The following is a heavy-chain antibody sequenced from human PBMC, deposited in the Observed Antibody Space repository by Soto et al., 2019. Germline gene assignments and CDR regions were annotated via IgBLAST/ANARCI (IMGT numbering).Heavy chain of an antibody. CDR2: INHSGST. Sequence: PSETLSLTCAVYGGSFSGYYWTWIRQPPGTGLEWIGEINHSGSTNYNPSLKSRVTISVDTSKNQFSLKLTSVTAADTAVYYCAKDGPYSHDFGYYFAHWGQGTPVTVSS. CDR1: GGSFSGYY. J-gene: IGHJ4*02. V-gene: IGHV4-34*01. CDR3: AKDGPYSHDFGYYFAH. D-gene: IGHD3-10*01.